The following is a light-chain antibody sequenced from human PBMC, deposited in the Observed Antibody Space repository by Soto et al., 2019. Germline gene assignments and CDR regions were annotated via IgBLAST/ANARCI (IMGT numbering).Light chain of an antibody. V-gene: IGLV2-14*01. CDR1: SSDVGSYDH. Sequence: QSLLTQPASVSGSRGQSITISCSGTSSDVGSYDHVAWYQQFPGKTPKLMIYEVSNRPSGVSSRFSGSKSGNTASLTISGLQVADEADSYCSSYRGSSTSYVFGRGTKVTVL. CDR2: EVS. J-gene: IGLJ1*01. CDR3: SSYRGSSTSYV.